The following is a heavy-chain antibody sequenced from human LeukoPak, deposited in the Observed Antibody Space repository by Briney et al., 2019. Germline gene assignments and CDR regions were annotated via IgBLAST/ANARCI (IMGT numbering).Heavy chain of an antibody. CDR2: ISSSSSYT. Sequence: GGSLRLSCAASGFTFSDYYMSWIRQAPGKGLEWVSYISSSSSYTNYADSVKGRFTISRDNAKNSLYLQMYSLRAEDAAVYYCARVGGGYYFDYWGQGTLVTVSS. CDR1: GFTFSDYY. V-gene: IGHV3-11*06. CDR3: ARVGGGYYFDY. J-gene: IGHJ4*02. D-gene: IGHD3-16*01.